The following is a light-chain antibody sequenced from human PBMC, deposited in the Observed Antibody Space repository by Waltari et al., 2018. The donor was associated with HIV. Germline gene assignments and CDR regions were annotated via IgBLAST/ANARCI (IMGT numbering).Light chain of an antibody. J-gene: IGKJ4*01. CDR1: EGIGND. Sequence: DIQMTQSPSTLSASVGDRVTIICRASEGIGNDLAWFQQKPGKAPKRLIFAGSTLQSGVPLRFSGSGSGTQFTLTISSLQPGDFATYFCQQHNSFPITFGGGRRW. V-gene: IGKV1-17*01. CDR3: QQHNSFPIT. CDR2: AGS.